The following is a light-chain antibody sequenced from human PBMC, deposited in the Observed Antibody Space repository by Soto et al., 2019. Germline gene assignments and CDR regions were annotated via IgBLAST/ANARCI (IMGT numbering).Light chain of an antibody. V-gene: IGLV2-14*01. CDR2: EVN. CDR3: ASFRSGTILV. Sequence: QSALTQPSSLSVSPGQSVTISFTGPRSDIGDSNFISWYQHSPGKAPRLLIYEVNNRPSGVSKRFSGSKAGNTASLTISGLLDDDEADYFCASFRSGTILVFGSGTKVTVL. CDR1: RSDIGDSNF. J-gene: IGLJ1*01.